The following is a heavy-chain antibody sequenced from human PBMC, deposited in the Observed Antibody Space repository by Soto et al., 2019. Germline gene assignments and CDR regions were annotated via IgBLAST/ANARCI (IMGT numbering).Heavy chain of an antibody. V-gene: IGHV3-49*03. CDR2: IRSKAYGGTT. J-gene: IGHJ3*02. D-gene: IGHD3-3*01. CDR1: GFTFGDYA. Sequence: PGGSLRLSCTASGFTFGDYAMSWFRQAPGKGLEWVGFIRSKAYGGTTEYAASVKGRFTISRDDFKSIAYLQMNSLKTEDTAVYYCTRDLNFWSGYYRSGYRLDAFDIWGQGTMVTVSS. CDR3: TRDLNFWSGYYRSGYRLDAFDI.